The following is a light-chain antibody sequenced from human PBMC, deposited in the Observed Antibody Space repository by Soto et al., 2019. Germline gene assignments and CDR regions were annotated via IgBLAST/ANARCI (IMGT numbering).Light chain of an antibody. Sequence: EIVMTQSPATLSVSPGERATLSCRASQSVSSNLAWYQQKPGQAPRLLIYGASTRATGIPARFSGSGSGTEFTLTISSLQSEDFAVYCCQQYNNWPPLYTFGQGTKVDNK. CDR2: GAS. J-gene: IGKJ2*01. CDR3: QQYNNWPPLYT. CDR1: QSVSSN. V-gene: IGKV3-15*01.